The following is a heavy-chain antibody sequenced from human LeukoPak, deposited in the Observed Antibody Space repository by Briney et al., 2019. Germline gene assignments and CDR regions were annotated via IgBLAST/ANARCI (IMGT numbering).Heavy chain of an antibody. CDR1: GGSFSGYY. V-gene: IGHV4-34*01. D-gene: IGHD3-10*01. J-gene: IGHJ4*02. Sequence: SETLSLTCAVYGGSFSGYYWSWIRQPPGKGLEWIGSIYYSGSTYYNPSLKSRVTISVDTSKNQFSLKLSSVTAADTAVYYCATLYYGSGSPIDYWGQGTLVTVSS. CDR2: IYYSGST. CDR3: ATLYYGSGSPIDY.